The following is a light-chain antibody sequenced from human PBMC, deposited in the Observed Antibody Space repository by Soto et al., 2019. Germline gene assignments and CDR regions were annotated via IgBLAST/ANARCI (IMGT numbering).Light chain of an antibody. J-gene: IGKJ5*01. CDR2: AAS. V-gene: IGKV1-39*01. CDR3: QQSYSTLSIS. Sequence: DIQMTQSPSSLSASVGDRVTITCRASESISRHLNWYQQKPGKAPNLLIYAASTLQNGVPSMFSGSGSGTDFTITISSLQPEDFTTYYCQQSYSTLSISFGQGTRLEIK. CDR1: ESISRH.